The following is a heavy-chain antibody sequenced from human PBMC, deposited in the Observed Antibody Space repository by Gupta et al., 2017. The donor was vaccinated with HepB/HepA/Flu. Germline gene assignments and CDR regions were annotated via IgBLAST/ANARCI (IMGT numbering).Heavy chain of an antibody. CDR3: ARDSFRGGSSWSLDY. V-gene: IGHV4-31*03. CDR1: GGSISSGSDY. CDR2: IYYTGTT. D-gene: IGHD2-15*01. Sequence: QVLLQESGPGLVKPSQTLSLTCTVTGGSISSGSDYWSWIRQHPGKGLEWIGYIYYTGTTNYNPSLKSRVTMSVDTSKNQFSLKLNSLTAADTAVYYCARDSFRGGSSWSLDYWGQGTLVTVS. J-gene: IGHJ4*02.